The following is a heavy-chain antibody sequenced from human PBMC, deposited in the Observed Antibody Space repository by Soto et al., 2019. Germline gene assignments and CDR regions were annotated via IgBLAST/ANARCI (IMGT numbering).Heavy chain of an antibody. J-gene: IGHJ4*02. Sequence: TSETLSLTCTVSVGSINSGDYYWIWIRHPPGKGLEWIGNLYYTGSTYYNPSLKSRVTISVDTSKKQFSLMVTSVTAADTAVYYCARYRYSDSLKEYYFDYWGQGTLVTVS. V-gene: IGHV4-30-4*01. CDR1: VGSINSGDYY. D-gene: IGHD3-22*01. CDR3: ARYRYSDSLKEYYFDY. CDR2: LYYTGST.